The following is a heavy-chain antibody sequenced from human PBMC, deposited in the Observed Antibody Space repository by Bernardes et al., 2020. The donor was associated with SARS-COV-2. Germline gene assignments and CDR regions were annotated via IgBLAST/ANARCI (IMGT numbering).Heavy chain of an antibody. CDR2: MNPNSGTT. CDR1: GYTFSSYD. V-gene: IGHV1-8*01. CDR3: ARGPLFRAYGAYPYYFDY. Sequence: ASLKDSCKASGYTFSSYDINWVRLATGQGLEWMGWMNPNSGTTGYAQKFQGRVTMTRNTSITTAYMELSSLRSEDTAVYYCARGPLFRAYGAYPYYFDYWGQGTLITVS. J-gene: IGHJ4*02. D-gene: IGHD4-17*01.